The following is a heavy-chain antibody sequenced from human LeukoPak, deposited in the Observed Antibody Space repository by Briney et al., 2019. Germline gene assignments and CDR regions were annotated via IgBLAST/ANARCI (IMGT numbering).Heavy chain of an antibody. CDR3: ARLPPEGSFIAAAATGDY. D-gene: IGHD6-13*01. J-gene: IGHJ4*02. CDR1: GYSFTSYW. Sequence: GESLKISCKGSGYSFTSYWIGWVRQMPGKGLEWMGIIHPGDSDTRCSPSFQGQVTISADKSISTAYLQWSSLKASDTAMYYCARLPPEGSFIAAAATGDYWGQGTLVTVSS. V-gene: IGHV5-51*01. CDR2: IHPGDSDT.